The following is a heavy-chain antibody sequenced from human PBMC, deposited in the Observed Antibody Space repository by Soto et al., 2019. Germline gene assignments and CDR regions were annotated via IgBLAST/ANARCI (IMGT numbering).Heavy chain of an antibody. V-gene: IGHV3-23*01. Sequence: GGSLRLSCAASGFTFSSYAMSWVRQAPGKGLEWVSAISGSGGRTYYADSVKGRFTISRDNSKNTLYLQMNSLRAEDTAVYYCAKVGEEPPVNHLTLGGQFDYWGQETLVTVSS. J-gene: IGHJ4*01. D-gene: IGHD3-16*01. CDR1: GFTFSSYA. CDR3: AKVGEEPPVNHLTLGGQFDY. CDR2: ISGSGGRT.